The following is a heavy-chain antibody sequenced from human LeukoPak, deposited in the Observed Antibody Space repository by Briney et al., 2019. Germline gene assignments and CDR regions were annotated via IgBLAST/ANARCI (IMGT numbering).Heavy chain of an antibody. CDR3: VREGLGFAHGFDY. CDR2: INHIGDII. Sequence: GGSLRLSCAASGLSFSSYEMNWVRQAPGKGLEWVSYINHIGDIIYYADSVKGRFTISRDNAKNSLYLQMNSLRAEDTAVYHCVREGLGFAHGFDYWGQGALVIVS. D-gene: IGHD2-8*01. J-gene: IGHJ4*02. V-gene: IGHV3-48*03. CDR1: GLSFSSYE.